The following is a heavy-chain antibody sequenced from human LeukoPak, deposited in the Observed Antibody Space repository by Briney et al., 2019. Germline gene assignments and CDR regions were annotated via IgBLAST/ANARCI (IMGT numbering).Heavy chain of an antibody. Sequence: PGGSLRLSCTASGFTFGDYAMTWVRQAPEKGLEWVGFIRNKAYGETAEYAASVKGRFTISRDDSNSIAYLQMNSLKTEDTAVYYCTRASVVGVTGLPDYWGQGTLVTVSS. CDR1: GFTFGDYA. D-gene: IGHD1-26*01. CDR2: IRNKAYGETA. CDR3: TRASVVGVTGLPDY. V-gene: IGHV3-49*04. J-gene: IGHJ4*02.